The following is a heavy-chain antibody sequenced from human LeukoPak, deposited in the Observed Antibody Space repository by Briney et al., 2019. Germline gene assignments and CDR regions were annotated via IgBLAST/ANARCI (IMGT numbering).Heavy chain of an antibody. J-gene: IGHJ5*02. CDR2: LYHSGTT. CDR1: GGSITSSAFY. CDR3: ARDKATTLWFGEFGWFDP. D-gene: IGHD3-10*01. Sequence: PSETLSLTCTLSGGSITSSAFYWTWVRQSPGKGLQWITTLYHSGTTYYNPSLKSRVTTSVDASKNQFSLKLSSVTAADTAVYYCARDKATTLWFGEFGWFDPWGQGTLVTVSS. V-gene: IGHV4-39*07.